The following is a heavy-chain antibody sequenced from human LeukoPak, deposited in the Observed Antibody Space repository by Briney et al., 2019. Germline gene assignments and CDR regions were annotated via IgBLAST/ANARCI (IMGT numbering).Heavy chain of an antibody. CDR1: GFTFSSYA. CDR3: ARDRLTLSAFDI. CDR2: IIDSGSVT. Sequence: QPGGSLRLSCAASGFTFSSYAMSWVRQAPGKGLEWVSGIIDSGSVTYYADSVKGRFTISRDNSKTMLFLQMNSLRAEDTAVYFCARDRLTLSAFDIWGQGTMVTVSS. V-gene: IGHV3-23*01. D-gene: IGHD2-15*01. J-gene: IGHJ3*02.